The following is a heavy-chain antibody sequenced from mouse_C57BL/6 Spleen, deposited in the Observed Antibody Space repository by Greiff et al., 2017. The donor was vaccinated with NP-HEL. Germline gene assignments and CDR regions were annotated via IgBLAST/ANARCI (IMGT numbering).Heavy chain of an antibody. CDR1: GYTFTSYW. J-gene: IGHJ3*01. D-gene: IGHD1-1*01. Sequence: QVQLKQSGAELAKPGASVKLSCKASGYTFTSYWMHWVKQRPGQGLEWIGYINPSSGYTKYNQKFKDKATLTADKSSSTAYMQLSSLTYEDSAVYYCARGRVITTVVATPFAYWGQGTLVTVSA. CDR2: INPSSGYT. CDR3: ARGRVITTVVATPFAY. V-gene: IGHV1-7*01.